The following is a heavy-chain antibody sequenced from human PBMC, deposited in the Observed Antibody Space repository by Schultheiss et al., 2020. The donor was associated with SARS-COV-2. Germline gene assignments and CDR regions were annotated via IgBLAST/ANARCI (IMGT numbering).Heavy chain of an antibody. D-gene: IGHD6-19*01. CDR3: ARGIAVAGTLDY. V-gene: IGHV3-30*03. CDR1: GFTLSDHY. J-gene: IGHJ4*02. Sequence: GGSLRLSCAASGFTLSDHYIDWLRQAPGKGLEWVAVISYDGSNKYYADSVKGRFTISRDNSKNTLYLQMNSLRAEDTAVYYCARGIAVAGTLDYWGQGTLVTV. CDR2: ISYDGSNK.